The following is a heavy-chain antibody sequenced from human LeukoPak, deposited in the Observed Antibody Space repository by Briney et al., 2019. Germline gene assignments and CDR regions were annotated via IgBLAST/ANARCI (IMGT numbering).Heavy chain of an antibody. CDR1: GFTFSSYA. D-gene: IGHD3-10*01. CDR2: ISYDGSNK. Sequence: PGGSLRLSCAASGFTFSSYAMHWVRQAPGKGLEWVAVISYDGSNKYYADSVKGRFTISRDNSKNTLYLQMNSLRAEDTAVYYCAAGGSGSYYNSPDYWGQGTLVTVSS. V-gene: IGHV3-30-3*01. CDR3: AAGGSGSYYNSPDY. J-gene: IGHJ4*02.